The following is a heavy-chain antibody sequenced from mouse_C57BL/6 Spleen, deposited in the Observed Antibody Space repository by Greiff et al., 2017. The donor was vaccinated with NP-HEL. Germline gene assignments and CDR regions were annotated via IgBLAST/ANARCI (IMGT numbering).Heavy chain of an antibody. CDR3: ARLTGDYFDY. D-gene: IGHD4-1*01. J-gene: IGHJ2*01. CDR2: ISNGGGST. Sequence: EVQRVESGGGLVQPGGSLKLSCAASGFTFSDYYMYWVRQTPEKRLEWVAYISNGGGSTYYPDTVKGRFTISRDNAKNTLYLQMSRLKSEDTAMYYCARLTGDYFDYWGQGTTLTVSS. CDR1: GFTFSDYY. V-gene: IGHV5-12*01.